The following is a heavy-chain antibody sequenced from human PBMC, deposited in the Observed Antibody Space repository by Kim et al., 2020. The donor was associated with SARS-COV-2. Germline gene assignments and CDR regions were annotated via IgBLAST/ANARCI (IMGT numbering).Heavy chain of an antibody. CDR2: IDPSDSYT. D-gene: IGHD4-17*01. CDR1: GYSCTSYW. J-gene: IGHJ6*02. CDR3: ATPSSTVRYYYGMDV. Sequence: GESLKISCKGSGYSCTSYWISWVRQMPGKGLEWMGRIDPSDSYTNYSPSFQGHVTISADKSISTAYLQWSSLKASDTAMYYCATPSSTVRYYYGMDVWGQGTTVTVSS. V-gene: IGHV5-10-1*01.